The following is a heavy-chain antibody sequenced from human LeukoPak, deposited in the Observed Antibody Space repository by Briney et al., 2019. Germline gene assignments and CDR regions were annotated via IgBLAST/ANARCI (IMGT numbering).Heavy chain of an antibody. CDR2: ISGSGGST. J-gene: IGHJ4*02. D-gene: IGHD3-3*01. CDR1: GFTFSSYA. V-gene: IGHV3-23*01. Sequence: GGSLRLSCAASGFTFSSYAMSWVRQAPGKGLEWVSAISGSGGSTYYADSVKGRFTISRDNSKNTLYLQMNSLRAEDTAVYYCAKSPDPPYDFWSGYPFDYWGQGTLVTVSS. CDR3: AKSPDPPYDFWSGYPFDY.